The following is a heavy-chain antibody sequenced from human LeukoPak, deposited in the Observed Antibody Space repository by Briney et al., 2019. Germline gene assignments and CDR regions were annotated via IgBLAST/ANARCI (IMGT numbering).Heavy chain of an antibody. Sequence: EASVKVSCKASGYTFTGYYMHWVRQAPGQGLEWMGWINPNSGGTNYAQKFQGRVTMTRDTSISTAYMELSRLRSDDTAVYYCARDRCSGGSCYSGYWGQGTLVTVSS. CDR1: GYTFTGYY. J-gene: IGHJ4*02. CDR3: ARDRCSGGSCYSGY. V-gene: IGHV1-2*02. CDR2: INPNSGGT. D-gene: IGHD2-15*01.